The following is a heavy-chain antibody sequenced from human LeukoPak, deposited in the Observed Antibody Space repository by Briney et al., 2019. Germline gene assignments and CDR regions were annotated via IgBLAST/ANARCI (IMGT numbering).Heavy chain of an antibody. CDR1: GGSISSYY. J-gene: IGHJ4*02. V-gene: IGHV4-4*07. CDR3: ARHRSPYYYDSTGHKQYYFDY. D-gene: IGHD3-22*01. CDR2: IYTSGCT. Sequence: PSETLSLTCTVSGGSISSYYWSWIRQPAGKGLEWIGRIYTSGCTNYNPSLKSRVTMSVDTSKNQFSLKLSSVTAADTAVYYCARHRSPYYYDSTGHKQYYFDYWGQGTLVTVSS.